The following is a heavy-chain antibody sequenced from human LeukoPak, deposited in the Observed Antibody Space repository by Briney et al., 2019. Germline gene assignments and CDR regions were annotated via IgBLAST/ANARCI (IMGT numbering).Heavy chain of an antibody. V-gene: IGHV3-66*02. CDR1: GFTVSSNY. CDR3: ARDHSGSSPDAFDI. Sequence: GGSLRLSCAASGFTVSSNYMSWVRQAPGKGLGWVSVIYSGGSTYYADSVKGRFTISRDNSKNTLYLQMNSLRAEDTAVYYCARDHSGSSPDAFDIWGQGTMVTVSS. CDR2: IYSGGST. J-gene: IGHJ3*02. D-gene: IGHD1-26*01.